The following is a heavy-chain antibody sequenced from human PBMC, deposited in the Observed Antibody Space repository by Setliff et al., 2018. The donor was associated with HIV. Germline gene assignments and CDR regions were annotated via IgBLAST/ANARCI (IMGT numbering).Heavy chain of an antibody. Sequence: TSETLSLTCTVSGGSIRTGAYYWGWIRQHPGKGLEWIGSIYYDGRTFYKPSLKSRLTISVDTSKNQFSLSLYSVTAADTAVYYCATASGYDLFMGAFDIWGQGTMVTV. J-gene: IGHJ3*02. D-gene: IGHD5-12*01. V-gene: IGHV4-39*01. CDR3: ATASGYDLFMGAFDI. CDR2: IYYDGRT. CDR1: GGSIRTGAYY.